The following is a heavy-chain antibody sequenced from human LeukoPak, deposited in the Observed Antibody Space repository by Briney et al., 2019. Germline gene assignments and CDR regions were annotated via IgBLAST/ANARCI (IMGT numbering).Heavy chain of an antibody. D-gene: IGHD6-13*01. V-gene: IGHV4-31*03. J-gene: IGHJ4*02. CDR2: IYYSGST. CDR1: GGSISSGGYY. Sequence: PSQTLSLTCTVSGGSISSGGYYWSWIRQHPGKGLEWIGYIYYSGSTYYNPSLKSRVTISVDTSKYQFSLKLSSVTAADTAVYYCARDGRRYSSSWYYFDYWGQGTLVTVSS. CDR3: ARDGRRYSSSWYYFDY.